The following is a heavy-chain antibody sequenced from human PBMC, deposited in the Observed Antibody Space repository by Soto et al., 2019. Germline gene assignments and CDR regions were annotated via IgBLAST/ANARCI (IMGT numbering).Heavy chain of an antibody. Sequence: QVHLQESGPGLVKPSETLSLTCTVSGDSISTDYWSWIRQSPGKGLEWIGFIYYGGSTNYNPSLTSRVPISVDTPKNQFSLRLSSATAADTAVYYCAKTWNWGSLVHWGQGTLVTVSS. CDR2: IYYGGST. J-gene: IGHJ4*02. CDR1: GDSISTDY. CDR3: AKTWNWGSLVH. D-gene: IGHD7-27*01. V-gene: IGHV4-59*08.